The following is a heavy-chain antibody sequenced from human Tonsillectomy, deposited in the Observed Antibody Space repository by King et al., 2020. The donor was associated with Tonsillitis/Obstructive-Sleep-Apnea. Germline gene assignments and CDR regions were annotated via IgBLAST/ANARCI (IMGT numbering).Heavy chain of an antibody. V-gene: IGHV3-30*04. CDR1: GFTFSTYA. Sequence: VQLVESGGGVVQPGRSLRLSCAASGFTFSTYAMHWVRQAPGKGLEWVAVMSYDGSDKYYADSVKGRFTIFRDNSKNTLYLQMNSLRAEDTAVYYCARGDHYSVYAYYYYRMDVWGQGTTVTVPS. CDR2: MSYDGSDK. CDR3: ARGDHYSVYAYYYYRMDV. J-gene: IGHJ6*02. D-gene: IGHD5/OR15-5a*01.